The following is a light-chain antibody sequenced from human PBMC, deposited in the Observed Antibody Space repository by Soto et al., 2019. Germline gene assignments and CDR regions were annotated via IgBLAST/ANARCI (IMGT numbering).Light chain of an antibody. CDR1: QSVRSK. CDR3: QQYNKWPPIT. Sequence: EIVMTQSPGTLSVSPGERATLSCRAIQSVRSKLAWYQQKPGQAPRLLIYDASTRATGIPARFSGSGSGTEFTLTISSLQSEDFAVYYCQQYNKWPPITFGQGTRLEIK. J-gene: IGKJ5*01. V-gene: IGKV3-15*01. CDR2: DAS.